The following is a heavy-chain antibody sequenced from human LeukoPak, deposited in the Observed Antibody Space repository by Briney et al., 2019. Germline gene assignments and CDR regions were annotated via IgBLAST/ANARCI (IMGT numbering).Heavy chain of an antibody. CDR1: GGSISSYY. Sequence: PSETLSLTCTVSGGSISSYYWSWIRQPPGKGLEWIGYIYYSGSTTYNPSLKSRVIISVDTSKNQFSLNLSFVTAADTAVYYCARNPGYCSSSGCYSYAFNIWGQGTMVTVSS. V-gene: IGHV4-59*08. J-gene: IGHJ3*02. CDR2: IYYSGST. D-gene: IGHD2-2*03. CDR3: ARNPGYCSSSGCYSYAFNI.